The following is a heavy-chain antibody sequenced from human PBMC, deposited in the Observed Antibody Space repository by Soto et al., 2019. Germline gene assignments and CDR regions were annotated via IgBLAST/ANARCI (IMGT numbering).Heavy chain of an antibody. J-gene: IGHJ4*02. CDR1: GYTFTSYG. D-gene: IGHD1-26*01. CDR2: ISSYNGNT. CDR3: ARESKPGVGATFFDY. Sequence: GXSVKVSCKASGYTFTSYGSRLVRQAPGQGLECMGWISSYNGNTNYAQKLQVRVTMTTDTSTSTAYMELRSLRSDDTAVYYCARESKPGVGATFFDYWGQGTLVTVSS. V-gene: IGHV1-18*01.